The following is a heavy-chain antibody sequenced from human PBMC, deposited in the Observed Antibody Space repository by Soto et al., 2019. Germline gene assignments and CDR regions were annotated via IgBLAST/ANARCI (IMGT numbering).Heavy chain of an antibody. CDR2: IIPIFGTA. J-gene: IGHJ6*02. V-gene: IGHV1-69*01. CDR3: ARDGSGYRSRASPMDV. D-gene: IGHD3-22*01. Sequence: QVQLVQSGAEVKKRGSSVKVSCKASGDTFSSYAISWVRKAPGQGLEWMGGIIPIFGTANYAQKFQGRVTITADESTSTAYMELSSLRSEDTAVYYCARDGSGYRSRASPMDVWGQGTTVTVSS. CDR1: GDTFSSYA.